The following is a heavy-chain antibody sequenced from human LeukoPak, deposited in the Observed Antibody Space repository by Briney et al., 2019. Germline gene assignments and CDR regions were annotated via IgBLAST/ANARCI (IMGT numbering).Heavy chain of an antibody. Sequence: PSQTLSLTCSVSGGSINSGDYYWSWIRQSPGKGLEWIGYIYYSGSTYYNPSLNNRVTISADTSKNQFSLKVNSVTAADTAVYYCARGGPGRSSGYAGGYFAYGGRGTLVTVSS. CDR3: ARGGPGRSSGYAGGYFAY. CDR1: GGSINSGDYY. V-gene: IGHV4-30-4*01. J-gene: IGHJ4*02. CDR2: IYYSGST. D-gene: IGHD6-13*01.